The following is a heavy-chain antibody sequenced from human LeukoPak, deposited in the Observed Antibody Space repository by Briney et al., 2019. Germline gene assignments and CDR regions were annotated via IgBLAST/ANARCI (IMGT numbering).Heavy chain of an antibody. CDR2: ISSSSYI. D-gene: IGHD3-3*01. Sequence: GGSLRLSCAASGLTFSSYSMSWVRQAPGKGLEWVSSISSSSYIYYADSVKGRFTISRDNAKNSLYLQMNSLRAEDTAVYYCARDHYDFWGYFDYWGQGTLVTVSS. CDR1: GLTFSSYS. V-gene: IGHV3-21*01. CDR3: ARDHYDFWGYFDY. J-gene: IGHJ4*02.